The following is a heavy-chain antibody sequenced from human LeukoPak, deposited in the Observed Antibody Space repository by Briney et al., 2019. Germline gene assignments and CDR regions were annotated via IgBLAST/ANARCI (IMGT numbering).Heavy chain of an antibody. J-gene: IGHJ6*02. V-gene: IGHV4-59*08. Sequence: PSETLSLTSTVPGGSISNSYWSWVRQPPGKGLEWIGYTSYSGSTNYNPSLKSRVTMSVDTSTDQFSLRLISVTAADTAVYYCARTVSGDYYGMDVWGQGTTVTVSS. CDR3: ARTVSGDYYGMDV. D-gene: IGHD1-26*01. CDR2: TSYSGST. CDR1: GGSISNSY.